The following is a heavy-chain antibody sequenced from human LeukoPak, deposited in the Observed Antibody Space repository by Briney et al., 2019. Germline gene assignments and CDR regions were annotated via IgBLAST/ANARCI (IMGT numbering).Heavy chain of an antibody. Sequence: PSETLSLTCTVSGGSISSYYWSWIRQPAGKGLEWIGRIYTSGSTNYNPSLKSRVTMSVDTSKNQFSLKLSSVTAADTAVYYCARDFRSWELPYYYYYFMDVWGKGTTVTVSS. CDR2: IYTSGST. V-gene: IGHV4-4*07. D-gene: IGHD1-26*01. CDR3: ARDFRSWELPYYYYYFMDV. J-gene: IGHJ6*03. CDR1: GGSISSYY.